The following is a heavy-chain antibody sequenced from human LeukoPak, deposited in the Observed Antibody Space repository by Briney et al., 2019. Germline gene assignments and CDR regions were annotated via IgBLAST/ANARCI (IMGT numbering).Heavy chain of an antibody. J-gene: IGHJ4*02. CDR1: GFTFSSYG. CDR2: ISYDGSNK. D-gene: IGHD3-9*01. V-gene: IGHV3-30*03. Sequence: GRSLRLSCAASGFTFSSYGMHWVRQAPGKGLEWVAVISYDGSNKYYADSVKGRFTISRDNAKNSLYLQMNSLRAEDTAVYYCARVGYDILTGYRQSFDYWGQGTLVTVSS. CDR3: ARVGYDILTGYRQSFDY.